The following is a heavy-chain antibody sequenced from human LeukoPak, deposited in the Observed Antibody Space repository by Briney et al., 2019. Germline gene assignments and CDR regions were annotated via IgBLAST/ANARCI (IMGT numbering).Heavy chain of an antibody. Sequence: PSETLSLTCAVYGGSFSGCYWSWIRQPPGKGLEWIGEINHSGSTNYNPSLKSRVTISVDTSKNQFSLKLSSVTAADTAVYYCARLGLAYSSSWYKAPHDYWGQGTLVTVSS. J-gene: IGHJ4*02. CDR2: INHSGST. CDR3: ARLGLAYSSSWYKAPHDY. D-gene: IGHD6-13*01. CDR1: GGSFSGCY. V-gene: IGHV4-34*01.